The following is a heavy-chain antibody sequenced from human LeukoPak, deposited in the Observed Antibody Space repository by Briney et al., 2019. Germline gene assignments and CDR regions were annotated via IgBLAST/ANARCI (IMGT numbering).Heavy chain of an antibody. D-gene: IGHD6-6*01. V-gene: IGHV3-23*01. CDR2: ISGSGGST. J-gene: IGHJ4*02. Sequence: GGSLRLSCAASGFTFSSYAMSWVRQAPGKGPEWVSAISGSGGSTYYADSVKGRFTISRDNSKNTLYLQMNSLRAEDTAVYYCASLIAARCFDYWGQGTLVTVSS. CDR1: GFTFSSYA. CDR3: ASLIAARCFDY.